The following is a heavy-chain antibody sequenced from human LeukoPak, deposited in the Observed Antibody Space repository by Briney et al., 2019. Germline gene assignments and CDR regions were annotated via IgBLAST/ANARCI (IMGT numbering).Heavy chain of an antibody. CDR2: VDPEDGET. D-gene: IGHD1-26*01. V-gene: IGHV1-69-2*01. CDR1: GYTFTDYY. J-gene: IGHJ4*02. Sequence: GASVKVSCKASGYTFTDYYLHWVQQAPGEGLEWMGRVDPEDGETIYAEKFQGRVTITADTSTDTAYMELSSLRSEDTAVYYCATVVGGSGFDYWGQGTLVTVSS. CDR3: ATVVGGSGFDY.